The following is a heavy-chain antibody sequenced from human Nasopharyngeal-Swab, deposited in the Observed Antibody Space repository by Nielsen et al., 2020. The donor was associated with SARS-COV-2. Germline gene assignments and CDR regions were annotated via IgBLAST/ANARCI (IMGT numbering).Heavy chain of an antibody. CDR3: AKPAWQWLVALGP. Sequence: GESLKISCAASGFTFSSYSMNWVRQAPGKGLEWVSFISAGSIYIYYADSMKGRFTISRDNSKHTLYLQMNSLRTEDTAVYYCAKPAWQWLVALGPWGQGTLVTVSS. CDR1: GFTFSSYS. CDR2: ISAGSIYI. J-gene: IGHJ5*02. D-gene: IGHD6-19*01. V-gene: IGHV3-21*01.